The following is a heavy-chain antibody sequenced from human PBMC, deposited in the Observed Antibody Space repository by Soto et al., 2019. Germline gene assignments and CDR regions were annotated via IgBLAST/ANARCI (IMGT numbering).Heavy chain of an antibody. Sequence: GCLRRSCAASGFTFSSYAMHWVRQAPGKGLEWVAVISYDGSNKYYADSVKGRFTISRDNSKNTLYLQMNSLRAEDTAVYYCARGPFEGVLLWFGELLGPIDYWGQGTLVTVSS. V-gene: IGHV3-30-3*01. CDR3: ARGPFEGVLLWFGELLGPIDY. J-gene: IGHJ4*02. CDR2: ISYDGSNK. CDR1: GFTFSSYA. D-gene: IGHD3-10*01.